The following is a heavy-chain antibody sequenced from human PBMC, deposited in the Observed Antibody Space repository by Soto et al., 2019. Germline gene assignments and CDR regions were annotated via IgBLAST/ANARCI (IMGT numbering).Heavy chain of an antibody. CDR3: ALIPNIVVVVAHS. Sequence: ASVKVSCKASGYTFTGYYMHWVRQAPGQGLEWMGWINPNSGGTNYAQKFQGRVTMTRDTSISTAYMELSRLRSDDTAVYYCALIPNIVVVVAHSWGQGTLVTV. CDR1: GYTFTGYY. J-gene: IGHJ4*02. CDR2: INPNSGGT. V-gene: IGHV1-2*02. D-gene: IGHD2-15*01.